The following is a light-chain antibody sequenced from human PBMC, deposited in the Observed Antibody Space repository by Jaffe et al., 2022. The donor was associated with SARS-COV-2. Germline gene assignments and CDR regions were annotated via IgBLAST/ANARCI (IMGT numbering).Light chain of an antibody. CDR3: NSYTSSSTRV. CDR2: EVS. V-gene: IGLV2-14*01. CDR1: TSDVGGYNY. J-gene: IGLJ3*02. Sequence: QSALTQPASVSGSPGQSIAISCTGTTSDVGGYNYVSWYQQHPGKAPRLIIYEVSNRPSGVPDRFSGSKSGITASLTISGLQAEDEADYYCNSYTSSSTRVFGGGTKLTVL.